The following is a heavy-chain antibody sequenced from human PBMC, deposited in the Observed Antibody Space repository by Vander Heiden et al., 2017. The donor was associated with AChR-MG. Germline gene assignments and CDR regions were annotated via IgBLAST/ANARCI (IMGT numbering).Heavy chain of an antibody. D-gene: IGHD1-26*01. CDR3: ARYGDFDI. J-gene: IGHJ3*02. V-gene: IGHV3-21*01. Sequence: EVQLVESGGGLVKPGGSLRLSCAAVGFNFSSYNMNWVRQALLKGLEWVSSISLSSNYIFYADSVKGRFTISRDNAKNSLYLQMSSLRAEDTAIYYCARYGDFDIWGQGTIVAVSS. CDR2: ISLSSNYI. CDR1: GFNFSSYN.